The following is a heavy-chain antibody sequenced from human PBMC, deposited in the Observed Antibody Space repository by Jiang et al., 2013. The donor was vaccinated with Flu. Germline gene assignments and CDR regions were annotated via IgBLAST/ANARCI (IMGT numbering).Heavy chain of an antibody. Sequence: SGAEVKKPGASVKVSCKASGYTFTSYGISWVRQAPGQGLEWMGWISAYNGNTNYAQKLQGRVTMTTDTSTSTAYMELRSLRSDDTAVYYCARDVFSVDYDSSGYYGYAFDIWGQGTMVTVSS. CDR1: GYTFTSYG. D-gene: IGHD3-22*01. CDR2: ISAYNGNT. J-gene: IGHJ3*02. CDR3: ARDVFSVDYDSSGYYGYAFDI. V-gene: IGHV1-18*01.